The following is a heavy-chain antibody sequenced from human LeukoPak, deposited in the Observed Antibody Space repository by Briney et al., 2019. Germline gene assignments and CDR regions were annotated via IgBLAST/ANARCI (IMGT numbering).Heavy chain of an antibody. Sequence: SETLSLTCTVSGGSISSYYWSWIRQPPGKGLEWIGYIYYSGSTNYNPSLKSRVTISVDTSKNQFSLKLSSVTAADTAVYYCARGGRERTSLKIVVVPAAGWFDPWGQGTLVTVSS. V-gene: IGHV4-59*01. CDR2: IYYSGST. CDR3: ARGGRERTSLKIVVVPAAGWFDP. CDR1: GGSISSYY. D-gene: IGHD2-2*01. J-gene: IGHJ5*02.